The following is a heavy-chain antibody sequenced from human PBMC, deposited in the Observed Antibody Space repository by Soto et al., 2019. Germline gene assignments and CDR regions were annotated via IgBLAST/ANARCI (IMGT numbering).Heavy chain of an antibody. CDR2: IIPIFGTA. D-gene: IGHD1-26*01. CDR3: AEELLGPGALLLGYYGMDV. Sequence: QVQLVQSGAEVKKPGSSVKVSCKASGGTFSSYAISWVRQAPGQGLEWMGGIIPIFGTANYAQKFQGRVTITADESTSTAYMELSSRRSEDTAVYYCAEELLGPGALLLGYYGMDVWGQGTTVTVSS. J-gene: IGHJ6*02. V-gene: IGHV1-69*01. CDR1: GGTFSSYA.